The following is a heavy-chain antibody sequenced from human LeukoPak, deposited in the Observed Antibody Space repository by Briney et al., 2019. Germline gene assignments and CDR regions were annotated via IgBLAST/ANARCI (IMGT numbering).Heavy chain of an antibody. V-gene: IGHV1-46*01. CDR3: AREPPLRGTTRTYWFDP. D-gene: IGHD1-1*01. Sequence: GASVKVSCKASGYTFTSYYMHWVRQAPGQGLEWMGIINPSGGSTSYAQKFQGRVTMTRDTSTSTVYMELSSLRSEDTAVYYCAREPPLRGTTRTYWFDPWSQGTLVTVSS. CDR2: INPSGGST. CDR1: GYTFTSYY. J-gene: IGHJ5*02.